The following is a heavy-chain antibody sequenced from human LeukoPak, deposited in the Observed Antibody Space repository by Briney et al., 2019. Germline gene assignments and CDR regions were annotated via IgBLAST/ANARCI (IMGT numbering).Heavy chain of an antibody. CDR3: AKDRSCDY. CDR2: ISHSGGKT. Sequence: GGSLRLSCAASGFTFSNSAMTWVRQAPGKGLEWVSAISHSGGKTHYADSVKGRFTISRDNSKNTLYLQMNSLRVEDTAIYYCAKDRSCDYWGQGTLITVSS. CDR1: GFTFSNSA. J-gene: IGHJ4*02. V-gene: IGHV3-23*01. D-gene: IGHD6-13*01.